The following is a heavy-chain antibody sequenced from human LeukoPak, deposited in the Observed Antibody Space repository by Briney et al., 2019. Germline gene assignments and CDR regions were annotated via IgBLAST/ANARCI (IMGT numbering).Heavy chain of an antibody. CDR2: IYYSGST. D-gene: IGHD1-14*01. J-gene: IGHJ5*02. CDR1: GGSISSSSYY. Sequence: PSETLSLTCTVSGGSISSSSYYWGWLRQPPGTGLEGLGSIYYSGSTYYNPSLKSRVTISVDTSKNQFSLKLSSVTAADPAVYYCARHSSGDNHPAFDPWGQGTLVTVSS. V-gene: IGHV4-39*01. CDR3: ARHSSGDNHPAFDP.